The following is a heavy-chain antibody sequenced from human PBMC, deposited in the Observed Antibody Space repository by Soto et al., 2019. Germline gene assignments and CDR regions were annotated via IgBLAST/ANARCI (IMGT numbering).Heavy chain of an antibody. V-gene: IGHV1-3*01. CDR3: ARRVGAQYYFDY. CDR1: GYTFTSYA. CDR2: INAGNGNT. D-gene: IGHD1-26*01. J-gene: IGHJ4*02. Sequence: QVPLVQSGAEVKKPGASVKVSCKASGYTFTSYAMHWVRQAPGQRLEWMGWINAGNGNTKYSQKFQGRVTITRDTSASTAYMELSSLRSEDTAVYYCARRVGAQYYFDYWGQGTLVTVSS.